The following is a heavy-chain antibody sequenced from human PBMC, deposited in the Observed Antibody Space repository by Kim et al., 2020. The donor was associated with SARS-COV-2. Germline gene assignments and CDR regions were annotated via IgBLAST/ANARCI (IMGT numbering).Heavy chain of an antibody. CDR1: GGSVSSGSYY. CDR2: IYYSGST. CDR3: ARLAARLSSYYFDY. D-gene: IGHD6-6*01. J-gene: IGHJ4*02. Sequence: SETLSLTCTVSGGSVSSGSYYWSWIRQPPGKGLEWIGYIYYSGSTNYNPSLKSRVTISVDTSKNQFSLKLSSVTAADTAVYYCARLAARLSSYYFDYWGQGTLVTVSS. V-gene: IGHV4-61*01.